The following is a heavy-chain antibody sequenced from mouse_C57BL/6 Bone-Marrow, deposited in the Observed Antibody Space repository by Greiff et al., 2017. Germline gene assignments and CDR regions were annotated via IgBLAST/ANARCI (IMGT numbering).Heavy chain of an antibody. CDR2: ISSGSSTI. J-gene: IGHJ4*01. CDR1: GFTFSDYG. V-gene: IGHV5-17*01. D-gene: IGHD2-4*01. CDR3: GRKGLRRYAMDY. Sequence: DVMLVESGGGLVKPGGSLKLSCAASGFTFSDYGMHWVRQAPEHGLEWVAYISSGSSTIYYADTVKGRFTFSRDTAKNTLFLQMTSLRSEDTAMYYCGRKGLRRYAMDYWGQGTSVTVSS.